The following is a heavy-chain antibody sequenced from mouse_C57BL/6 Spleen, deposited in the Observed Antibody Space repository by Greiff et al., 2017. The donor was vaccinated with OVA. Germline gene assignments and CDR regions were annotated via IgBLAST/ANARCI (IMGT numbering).Heavy chain of an antibody. Sequence: QVQLQQSGPELVKPGASVKISCKASGYAFSSSWMNWVQQRPGKGLEWIGRIYPGDGDTNYNGKFKGKATLTADKSSSTAYMQLSSLTPEDSAVYFCARSEYYLYYFDYWGQGTTLTVSS. D-gene: IGHD1-1*02. J-gene: IGHJ2*01. CDR3: ARSEYYLYYFDY. CDR2: IYPGDGDT. CDR1: GYAFSSSW. V-gene: IGHV1-82*01.